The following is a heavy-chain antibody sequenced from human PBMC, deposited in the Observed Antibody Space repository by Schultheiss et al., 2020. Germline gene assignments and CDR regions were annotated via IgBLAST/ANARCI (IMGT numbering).Heavy chain of an antibody. V-gene: IGHV1-2*02. Sequence: ASVKVSCKASGYTFTGYYMHWVRQAPGQGLEWMGWINPNSGGTNYAQKFQGRVTMTRNTSISTAYMELSSLRSEDTAVYYCARDDSARFDPWGQGTLVTVSS. CDR2: INPNSGGT. J-gene: IGHJ5*02. CDR3: ARDDSARFDP. CDR1: GYTFTGYY. D-gene: IGHD3-22*01.